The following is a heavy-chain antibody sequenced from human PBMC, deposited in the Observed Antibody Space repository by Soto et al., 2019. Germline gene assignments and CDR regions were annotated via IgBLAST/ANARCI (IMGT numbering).Heavy chain of an antibody. J-gene: IGHJ4*02. CDR2: ISYDGSNK. CDR1: GFTFSSYA. V-gene: IGHV3-30-3*01. CDR3: ARDTSPGGGDCYFDY. D-gene: IGHD2-21*02. Sequence: HPGGSLRLSCAASGFTFSSYAMHRVRKAPGKGLEWVAVISYDGSNKYYADSVKGRFTISRDNSKNTLYLQMNSLRAEDTAVYYCARDTSPGGGDCYFDYWGQGTLVTVSS.